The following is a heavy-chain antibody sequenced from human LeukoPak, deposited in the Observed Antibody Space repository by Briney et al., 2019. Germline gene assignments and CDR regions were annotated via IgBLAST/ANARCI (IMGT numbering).Heavy chain of an antibody. Sequence: GGSLRLSCAASGFTSSDYYMSWIRQAPGKGLEWVSYISTSSTYSDYADSVKGRSTISRDNAKNSLYLQMNSLEAEDTAVYYCARDKRRSLGIGFDYWGQGTLVTVSS. CDR1: GFTSSDYY. CDR3: ARDKRRSLGIGFDY. J-gene: IGHJ4*02. V-gene: IGHV3-11*06. D-gene: IGHD7-27*01. CDR2: ISTSSTYS.